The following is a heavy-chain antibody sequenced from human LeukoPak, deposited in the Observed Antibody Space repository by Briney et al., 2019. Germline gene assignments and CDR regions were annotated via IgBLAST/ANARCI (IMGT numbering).Heavy chain of an antibody. CDR1: GFTFSNYW. CDR2: IKQDGSEE. V-gene: IGHV3-7*03. D-gene: IGHD5-18*01. CDR3: ARAKASAMFSSDY. Sequence: PGGSLRLSCAASGFTFSNYWMRWVRQTPGKGLEWVANIKQDGSEEYYVGSVKGRFIISRDNAKNSLYLQMNSLRVEDTAVYYCARAKASAMFSSDYWGQGTLVTVSS. J-gene: IGHJ4*02.